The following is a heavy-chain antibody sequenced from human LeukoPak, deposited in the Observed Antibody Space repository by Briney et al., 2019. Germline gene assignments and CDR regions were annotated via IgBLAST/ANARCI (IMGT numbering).Heavy chain of an antibody. D-gene: IGHD6-25*01. V-gene: IGHV1-2*02. Sequence: ASVKVSCKASGYTFTRYYMHWVRQAPGQGLEWMGWINPNSGGTNYAQKSEGRLTLTTDTATSTVYMELRNLRSDDTAVYYCARGLDAAAGLANFDYWGQGTLVTVSS. CDR1: GYTFTRYY. CDR3: ARGLDAAAGLANFDY. J-gene: IGHJ4*02. CDR2: INPNSGGT.